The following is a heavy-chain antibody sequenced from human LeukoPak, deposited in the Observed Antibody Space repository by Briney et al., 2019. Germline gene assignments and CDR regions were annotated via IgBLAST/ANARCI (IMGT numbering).Heavy chain of an antibody. Sequence: SETLSLTCAVYRGSFSGYYWNWIRQPPGRGLEWIGEINHSGSTNYNSSLKSRVTISVDTSKNQFSLKLNSVTAADTAVYYCARGPRHYGGNFPFDYWGQGTLVTVSS. V-gene: IGHV4-34*01. CDR3: ARGPRHYGGNFPFDY. CDR2: INHSGST. J-gene: IGHJ4*02. D-gene: IGHD4-23*01. CDR1: RGSFSGYY.